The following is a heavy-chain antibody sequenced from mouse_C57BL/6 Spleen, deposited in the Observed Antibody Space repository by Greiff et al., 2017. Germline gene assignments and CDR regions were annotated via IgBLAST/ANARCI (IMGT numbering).Heavy chain of an antibody. V-gene: IGHV1-62-2*01. J-gene: IGHJ1*03. Sequence: VQVVESGAELVKPGASVKLSCKASGYTFTESTIHWVTQRSGKGLEWIGWFYTGSGSIKYTEQFKDKATLTTVKSASTVLMELSRVTSEDSAVYFWARDEEGYWDRYVDVWGTGTTVTVSS. CDR3: ARDEEGYWDRYVDV. CDR2: FYTGSGSI. CDR1: GYTFTEST. D-gene: IGHD3-2*02.